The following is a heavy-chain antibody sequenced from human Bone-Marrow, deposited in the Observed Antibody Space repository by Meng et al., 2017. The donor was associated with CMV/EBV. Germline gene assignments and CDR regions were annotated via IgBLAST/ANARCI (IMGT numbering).Heavy chain of an antibody. J-gene: IGHJ2*01. Sequence: GESLKISCAASGFTFSDYYMNWVRQAPGKGLEWVSSISSSSTIYYADSVKGRFTISRDNATNSLYLQMNSLRAEDTAVYYCARVIAARPRYFDLWGRGTLVTVSS. CDR1: GFTFSDYY. V-gene: IGHV3-69-1*01. CDR2: ISSSSTI. CDR3: ARVIAARPRYFDL. D-gene: IGHD6-6*01.